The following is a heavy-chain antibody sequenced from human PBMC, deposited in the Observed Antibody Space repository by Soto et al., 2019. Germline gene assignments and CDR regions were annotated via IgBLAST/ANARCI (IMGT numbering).Heavy chain of an antibody. V-gene: IGHV1-18*01. Sequence: ASVKVSCKASGYTLTSYGISWVRQAPGQGLEWMGWVTSDNRNTKYAQKIQGRVTMTTGTSTSIVYMELRSLKSDDTAVYYCARAPANYYSYFDFRGQGTLVTVSS. CDR1: GYTLTSYG. D-gene: IGHD3-22*01. CDR2: VTSDNRNT. J-gene: IGHJ4*02. CDR3: ARAPANYYSYFDF.